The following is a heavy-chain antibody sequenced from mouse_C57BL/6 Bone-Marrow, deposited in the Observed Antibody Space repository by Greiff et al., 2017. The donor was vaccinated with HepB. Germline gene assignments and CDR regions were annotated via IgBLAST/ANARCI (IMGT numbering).Heavy chain of an antibody. D-gene: IGHD1-1*01. CDR1: GYTFTSYW. J-gene: IGHJ2*01. CDR2: IYPSDSET. V-gene: IGHV1-61*01. Sequence: QVQLQQPGAELVRPGSSVKLSCKASGYTFTSYWMDWVKQRPGQGLEWIGNIYPSDSETHYNQKFKDKATLTVDKSSSTAYIQLSSLTSEDSAVYYCARSGTTVVDWGQGTTLTVSS. CDR3: ARSGTTVVD.